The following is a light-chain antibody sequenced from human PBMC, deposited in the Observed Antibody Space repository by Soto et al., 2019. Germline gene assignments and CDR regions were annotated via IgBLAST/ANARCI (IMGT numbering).Light chain of an antibody. CDR1: SSAVGGYNY. V-gene: IGLV2-14*01. CDR3: SSYTGSSTFV. Sequence: QSALTQPASVSGSPGQSITISCTGTSSAVGGYNYVSWYQQHPGKAPKLMIYDVSNRPSGVSNRFSGSKSGNTASLTISGLQAEDEADYYCSSYTGSSTFVFGTGTKVTVL. J-gene: IGLJ1*01. CDR2: DVS.